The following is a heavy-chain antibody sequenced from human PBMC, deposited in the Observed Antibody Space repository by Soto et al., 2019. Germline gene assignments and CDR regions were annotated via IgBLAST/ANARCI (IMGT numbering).Heavy chain of an antibody. J-gene: IGHJ6*02. CDR2: INHSGSN. Sequence: SVGCATCGGTTGDYKIGERRQAKGCRLEWIGEINHSGSNNYNPSLKSRVTISVDTSKNQFSLKLSSVAAADTAVYYCARGRGYSSSWSYYGGLMDVWDQGTTVTVSS. D-gene: IGHD6-13*01. V-gene: IGHV4-34*01. CDR3: ARGRGYSSSWSYYGGLMDV. CDR1: GGTTGDYK.